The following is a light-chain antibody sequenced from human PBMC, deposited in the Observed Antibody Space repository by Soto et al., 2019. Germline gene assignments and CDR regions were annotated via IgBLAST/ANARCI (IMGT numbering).Light chain of an antibody. V-gene: IGKV3-20*01. CDR1: QSVSSK. CDR3: QQYGSSGT. CDR2: SAS. Sequence: EIVMTQSPATLSLCPVQRATLSCRASQSVSSKLAWYQQRPGQAPRLLIYSASTRATGIPDRFSGSGSGTDFTLTISRLEPEDFAVYYCQQYGSSGTFGQGTKVDI. J-gene: IGKJ1*01.